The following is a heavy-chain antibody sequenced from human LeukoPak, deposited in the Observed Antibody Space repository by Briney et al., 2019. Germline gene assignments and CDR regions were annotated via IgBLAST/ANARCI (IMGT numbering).Heavy chain of an antibody. CDR2: IYHTGST. D-gene: IGHD3-10*01. Sequence: PSETLSLTCTVSGGSIRSFFWSWLRQPPGKPLEWLGHIYHTGSTNYNPSFKSRLTISVDMSKNLFSLKLTSLTSADTAIYCARGDLPPPNWFDPWGQGTLVTVSS. CDR1: GGSIRSFF. CDR3: RGDLPPPNWFDP. J-gene: IGHJ5*02. V-gene: IGHV4-59*01.